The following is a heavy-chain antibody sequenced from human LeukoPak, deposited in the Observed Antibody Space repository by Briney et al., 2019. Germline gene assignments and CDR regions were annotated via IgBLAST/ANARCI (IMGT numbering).Heavy chain of an antibody. CDR3: VRALRTGTTPTGY. CDR2: ISSSSRYI. D-gene: IGHD1-1*01. J-gene: IGHJ4*02. Sequence: GGSLRLSCAASGFTFSSYSMNWVRQAPGKGLEWVSSISSSSRYIYYADSVKGRFPISRNNAKNSLYLQMNGLRAEDTAVYYCVRALRTGTTPTGYWGQGTLVTVSS. CDR1: GFTFSSYS. V-gene: IGHV3-21*01.